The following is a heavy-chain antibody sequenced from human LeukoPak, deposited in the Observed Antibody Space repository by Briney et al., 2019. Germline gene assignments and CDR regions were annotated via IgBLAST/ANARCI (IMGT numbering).Heavy chain of an antibody. J-gene: IGHJ4*02. CDR2: VYSGGST. CDR1: GFIVSSNY. Sequence: GGSLRLSCAASGFIVSSNYMSWVRQAPGKGLEWVSVVYSGGSTYYADSVKGRFTISRDNAKNSLYLQMNSLRAEDTAVYYCAREEYSGSYYFDYWGQGTLVTVSS. V-gene: IGHV3-66*01. D-gene: IGHD1-26*01. CDR3: AREEYSGSYYFDY.